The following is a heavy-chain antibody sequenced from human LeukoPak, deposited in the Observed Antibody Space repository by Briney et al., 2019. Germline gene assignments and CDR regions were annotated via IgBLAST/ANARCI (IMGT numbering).Heavy chain of an antibody. CDR1: GYTFTNFG. Sequence: ASVKVSCKASGYTFTNFGISWVRQAPGQRPEWMGWISTYNGNTNYAQNLQDRVTLTTDTSTTTAYMELRSLRSDDTAVYYCARGGDSSGYWAPQFDYWGQGTLVTVSS. CDR3: ARGGDSSGYWAPQFDY. D-gene: IGHD3-22*01. J-gene: IGHJ4*02. CDR2: ISTYNGNT. V-gene: IGHV1-18*04.